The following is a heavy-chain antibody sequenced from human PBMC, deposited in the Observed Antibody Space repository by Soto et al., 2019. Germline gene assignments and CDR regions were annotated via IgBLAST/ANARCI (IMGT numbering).Heavy chain of an antibody. D-gene: IGHD3-16*02. V-gene: IGHV3-23*01. Sequence: PGGSLRLSCAASGFIFSSYAMSWVRQAPGKGLEWVSAISGSGGSTYYADSVKGRFTISRDNSKNTLFLQMSSLRVEDTAVYYCARDRLRLGELSLIGYFDYWGQGTLVTVSS. J-gene: IGHJ4*02. CDR2: ISGSGGST. CDR1: GFIFSSYA. CDR3: ARDRLRLGELSLIGYFDY.